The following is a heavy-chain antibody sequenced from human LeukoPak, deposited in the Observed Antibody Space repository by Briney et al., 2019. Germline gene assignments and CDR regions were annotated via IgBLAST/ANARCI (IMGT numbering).Heavy chain of an antibody. CDR3: VVSIQAAAIPAFDP. J-gene: IGHJ5*02. Sequence: ASVKVSCKASGYNFAHNIHWVRRAPGQGHEFMGWINPKNGGTKYAQNFQGRVTMTRDTSISTVYMELSSLGSDDTAVYYCVVSIQAAAIPAFDPWGQGTLVTVSS. CDR2: INPKNGGT. V-gene: IGHV1-2*02. D-gene: IGHD5-18*01. CDR1: GYNFAHN.